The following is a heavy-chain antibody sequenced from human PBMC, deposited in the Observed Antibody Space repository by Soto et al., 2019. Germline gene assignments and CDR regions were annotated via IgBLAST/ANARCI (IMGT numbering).Heavy chain of an antibody. Sequence: EVQLLESGGGLVQPGGSLRLSCAASGFTFSSYAMSWVRQAPGKGLEWVSAISGSGGSTDYADYVKGRFNISRDNAKNTMYLQMNSLRAEDAAVYYCAKLPSIAVAGTWGTFDYWGQGTLVTVSS. CDR2: ISGSGGST. CDR3: AKLPSIAVAGTWGTFDY. V-gene: IGHV3-23*01. CDR1: GFTFSSYA. D-gene: IGHD6-19*01. J-gene: IGHJ4*02.